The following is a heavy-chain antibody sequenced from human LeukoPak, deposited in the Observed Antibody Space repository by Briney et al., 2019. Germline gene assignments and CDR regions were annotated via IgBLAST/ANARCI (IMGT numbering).Heavy chain of an antibody. Sequence: GGSLRLSCAASGFTFSSYSMNWVRQAPGKGLEWVSSISSSSSYIYYADSVKGRFTISRDNAKNSLYLQMNSLRAEDTAVYYCARDAPGGYNWNAAFDYWGQGTLVTVSS. J-gene: IGHJ4*02. CDR3: ARDAPGGYNWNAAFDY. D-gene: IGHD1-20*01. CDR2: ISSSSSYI. CDR1: GFTFSSYS. V-gene: IGHV3-21*01.